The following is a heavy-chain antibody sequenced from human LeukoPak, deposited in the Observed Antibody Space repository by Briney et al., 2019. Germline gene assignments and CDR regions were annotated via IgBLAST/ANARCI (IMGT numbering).Heavy chain of an antibody. Sequence: SSQTLSLTCTVSGGSISSGSYYWSWIRQPAGKGLEWIGRIYTSGSTNYNPSLKSRATISVDTSKNQFSLKLSSVTAADTAVYYCARGSRWLQAIFDYWGQGTLVTVSS. CDR3: ARGSRWLQAIFDY. D-gene: IGHD5-24*01. CDR2: IYTSGST. J-gene: IGHJ4*02. CDR1: GGSISSGSYY. V-gene: IGHV4-61*02.